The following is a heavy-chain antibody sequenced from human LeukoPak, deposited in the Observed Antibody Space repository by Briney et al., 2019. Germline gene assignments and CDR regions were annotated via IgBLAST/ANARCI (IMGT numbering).Heavy chain of an antibody. CDR2: IYTSGST. V-gene: IGHV4-61*02. CDR1: GGSIRSGGYY. CDR3: ARGAYCSGTSCQEDY. D-gene: IGHD2-2*01. Sequence: SETLSLTCTVSGGSIRSGGYYWSWIRQHPGKGLEWIGRIYTSGSTNYNPSLKSRVTMSVDTSKNQFSLKLSSVTAADTAVYYCARGAYCSGTSCQEDYWGQGTLVTVSS. J-gene: IGHJ4*02.